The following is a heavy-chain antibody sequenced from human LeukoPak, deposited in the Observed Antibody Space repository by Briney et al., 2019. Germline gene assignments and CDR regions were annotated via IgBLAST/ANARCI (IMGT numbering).Heavy chain of an antibody. CDR1: GFTFSSYA. CDR2: ISSNGGST. V-gene: IGHV3-64*01. CDR3: ARGAVYVWESQFDY. Sequence: GGSLRLSCAASGFTFSSYAMHWVRQAPGKGLEYVSAISSNGGSTYYANSVKGRFTISRDNSKNTLYLQMGSLRAEDMAVYYCARGAVYVWESQFDYWGQGTLVTVSS. J-gene: IGHJ4*02. D-gene: IGHD1-26*01.